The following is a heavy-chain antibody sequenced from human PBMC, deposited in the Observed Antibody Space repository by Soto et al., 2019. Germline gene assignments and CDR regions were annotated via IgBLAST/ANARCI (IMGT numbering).Heavy chain of an antibody. Sequence: QVQLQESGPGLVKPSQTLSLTCSVSGVSINSGGYYWSWIRHHPGKGLEWIGYIYYTGHTFYNPSLKGRVAMSLDTSKNQFSLKLRSVTAADTAVYYCARGSQLERDALDIWGQGTMVTVSS. V-gene: IGHV4-31*03. D-gene: IGHD1-1*01. J-gene: IGHJ3*02. CDR3: ARGSQLERDALDI. CDR2: IYYTGHT. CDR1: GVSINSGGYY.